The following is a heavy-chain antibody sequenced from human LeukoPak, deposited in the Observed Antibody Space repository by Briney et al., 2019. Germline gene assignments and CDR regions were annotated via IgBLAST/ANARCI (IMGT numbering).Heavy chain of an antibody. Sequence: PGGSLRLSCAASGFTVSSNYMSWVRQAPGKGLEWVSVIYSGGSTYYADSVKGRFSISRGNSKNRLYLQMKRLRDEDTAVFYCGRDRKYYDILTGPMGYGMDVWGQGTTVTVSS. V-gene: IGHV3-66*01. D-gene: IGHD3-9*01. J-gene: IGHJ6*02. CDR1: GFTVSSNY. CDR3: GRDRKYYDILTGPMGYGMDV. CDR2: IYSGGST.